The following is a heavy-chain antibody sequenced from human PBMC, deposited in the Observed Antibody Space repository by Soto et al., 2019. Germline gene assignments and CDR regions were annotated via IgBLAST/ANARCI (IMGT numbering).Heavy chain of an antibody. D-gene: IGHD3-3*01. CDR2: MYWDDDK. V-gene: IGHV2-5*02. Sequence: QITLNESGPTQVKPRQTLTLTCTCAGFSLTTSGVGVGWIRQSPGKAPEGLALMYWDDDKRYSPSLKSRLTITKDTYKNPVVRTMADLDPADTATYYCAHRVLRTVFGLVTTTAIYFDFWGQGTPVAVSS. CDR1: GFSLTTSGVG. CDR3: AHRVLRTVFGLVTTTAIYFDF. J-gene: IGHJ4*02.